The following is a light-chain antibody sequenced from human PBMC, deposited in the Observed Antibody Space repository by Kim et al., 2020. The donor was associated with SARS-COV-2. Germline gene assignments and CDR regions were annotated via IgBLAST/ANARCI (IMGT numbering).Light chain of an antibody. Sequence: GQRVSISCYGTSSNIGHNLVNWYQHLPGTAPTLLIYSNDQRPSEVPDHFSASKSGTSASLAITGLRSEHEGVYYCATWDDTLNGPVFGGGTKVTVL. CDR3: ATWDDTLNGPV. CDR1: SSNIGHNL. V-gene: IGLV1-44*01. J-gene: IGLJ2*01. CDR2: SND.